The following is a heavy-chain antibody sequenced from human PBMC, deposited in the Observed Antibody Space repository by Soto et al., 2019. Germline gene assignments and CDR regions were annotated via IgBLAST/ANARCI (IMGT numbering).Heavy chain of an antibody. CDR2: ISYDGSNK. D-gene: IGHD6-13*01. J-gene: IGHJ4*02. CDR3: AKDQEQQLDY. V-gene: IGHV3-30*18. Sequence: QVQLVESGGGVVQPGRSLRLSCAASGFTFSSYGMHWVRQAPGKGLEWVAVISYDGSNKYYADSVKGRFTISRDNSKNTLYLQMNSLRAEDTAVYYCAKDQEQQLDYWGQGTLVTVSS. CDR1: GFTFSSYG.